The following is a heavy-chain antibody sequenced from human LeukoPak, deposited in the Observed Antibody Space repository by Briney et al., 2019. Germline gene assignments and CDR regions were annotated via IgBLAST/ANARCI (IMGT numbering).Heavy chain of an antibody. Sequence: PSETLSLTCTVSGGSISSGGYYWSWIRQHPGKGLEWIGYIYYSGSTHYNPSLKSRVTISVDTSKNQFSLKLSSVTAADTAVYYCARGRNYYDSSGYYLNDAFDTWGQGTMVTVSS. J-gene: IGHJ3*02. D-gene: IGHD3-22*01. CDR2: IYYSGST. CDR1: GGSISSGGYY. CDR3: ARGRNYYDSSGYYLNDAFDT. V-gene: IGHV4-31*03.